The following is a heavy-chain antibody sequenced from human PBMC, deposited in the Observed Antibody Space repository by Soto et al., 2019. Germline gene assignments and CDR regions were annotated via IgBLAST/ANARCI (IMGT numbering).Heavy chain of an antibody. J-gene: IGHJ4*02. CDR3: ARDDSGFRGSHYIDYFNY. V-gene: IGHV1-3*01. D-gene: IGHD1-26*01. CDR1: GYTFTSYA. CDR2: INAGNGNR. Sequence: ASVNVSCKASGYTFTSYAMHWVRQAPGQRLEWMGWINAGNGNRKYSQKFQGRVTITRDTSAGTVYMQLSSLTSEDTAVYYCARDDSGFRGSHYIDYFNYWGQGALVTVSS.